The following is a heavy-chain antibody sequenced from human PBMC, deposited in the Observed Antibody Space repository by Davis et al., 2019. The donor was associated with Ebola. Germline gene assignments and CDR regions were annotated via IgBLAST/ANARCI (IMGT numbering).Heavy chain of an antibody. CDR3: AKRGDFWSGFYGMDV. J-gene: IGHJ6*02. D-gene: IGHD3-3*01. CDR2: INSDGSST. V-gene: IGHV3-74*01. CDR1: GFTFSSYW. Sequence: GESLKISCAASGFTFSSYWMHWVRQAPGKGLVWVSRINSDGSSTSYADSVKGRFTISRDNAKNTLYLQMNSLRAEDTAVYYCAKRGDFWSGFYGMDVWGQGTTVTVSS.